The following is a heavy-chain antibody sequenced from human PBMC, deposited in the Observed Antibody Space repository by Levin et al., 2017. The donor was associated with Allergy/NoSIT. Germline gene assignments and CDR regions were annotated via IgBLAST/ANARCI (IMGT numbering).Heavy chain of an antibody. Sequence: GESLKISCAASGFTFSSCWMSWVRQAPGKGLEWVANIKQDGSEKYYVDSVKGRFTISRDNAKNSLYLQMNSLRAEDTAVYYCARESVSAGAFDIWGQGTMVTVSS. CDR1: GFTFSSCW. V-gene: IGHV3-7*01. CDR2: IKQDGSEK. D-gene: IGHD2-8*01. CDR3: ARESVSAGAFDI. J-gene: IGHJ3*02.